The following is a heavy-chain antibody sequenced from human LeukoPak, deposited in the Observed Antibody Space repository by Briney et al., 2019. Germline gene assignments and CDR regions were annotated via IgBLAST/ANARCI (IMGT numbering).Heavy chain of an antibody. CDR2: ISSSAFTK. CDR3: ARDRGSGSYPPDAFDI. Sequence: ESGGTLRLSCAASGFTFSSYGMSWVRQAPGKGLEWVSYISSSAFTKYYVDSVKGRFTISRDNAKNSLYLQMTSLRAEDTAVYYCARDRGSGSYPPDAFDIWGQGTLVTVSS. J-gene: IGHJ4*02. V-gene: IGHV3-48*04. D-gene: IGHD3-10*01. CDR1: GFTFSSYG.